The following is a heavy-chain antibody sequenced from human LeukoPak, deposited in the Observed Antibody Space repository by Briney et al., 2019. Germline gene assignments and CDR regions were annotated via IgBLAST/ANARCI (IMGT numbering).Heavy chain of an antibody. CDR2: VHMSGST. V-gene: IGHV4-4*07. D-gene: IGHD3-22*01. J-gene: IGHJ4*02. Sequence: PSETLSPTCTVSGDTINPYHWTWIRQTAGKGLEWIGRVHMSGSTNYNPSLWSRVAISMDNSKNQFSLKVNSVTAADTGVYYCARDESSRDDSGGYHYWGQGTLVTVSS. CDR1: GDTINPYH. CDR3: ARDESSRDDSGGYHY.